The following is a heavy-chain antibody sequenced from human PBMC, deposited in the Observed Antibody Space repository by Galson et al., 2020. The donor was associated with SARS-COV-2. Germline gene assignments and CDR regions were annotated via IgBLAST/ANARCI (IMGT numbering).Heavy chain of an antibody. CDR2: FDPEDGAT. D-gene: IGHD3-3*01. Sequence: GESLKISCKVSGYTLTELSMHWVRQAPGKGLEWMGGFDPEDGATIYAQKFQGRVTMTEDTSTDTAYMELSSLRSEDTAVYYCAITRPFGVVRGWFDPWGQGTLVTVSS. CDR1: GYTLTELS. CDR3: AITRPFGVVRGWFDP. J-gene: IGHJ5*02. V-gene: IGHV1-24*01.